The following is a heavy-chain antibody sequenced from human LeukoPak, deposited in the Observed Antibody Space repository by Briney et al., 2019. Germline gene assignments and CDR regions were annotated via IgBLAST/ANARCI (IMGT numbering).Heavy chain of an antibody. Sequence: GGSLRLSCAASGFTFSSYAMSWVRQAPGKGLEWVSAISGSGGSTYYADSVKGRFTISRDNSKNTLYLQMNSLRAEDTAVYYCAKDRVWQLLYHWFDPWGQGTLVTVSS. CDR2: ISGSGGST. J-gene: IGHJ5*02. CDR1: GFTFSSYA. D-gene: IGHD2-2*02. CDR3: AKDRVWQLLYHWFDP. V-gene: IGHV3-23*01.